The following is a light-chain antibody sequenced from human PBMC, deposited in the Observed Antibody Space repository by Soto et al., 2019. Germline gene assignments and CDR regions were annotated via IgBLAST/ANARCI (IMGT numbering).Light chain of an antibody. J-gene: IGKJ5*01. V-gene: IGKV3-11*01. CDR1: QSFRGL. CDR2: DAY. CDR3: QQRHMWPIT. Sequence: EVCLAQSPVTLSLSPGERATLSCRASQSFRGLLAWYQQKPGQAPRLLIYDAYNRATGIPPRFSGSGSGTDFTLTISSLEPEDSAVYYCQQRHMWPITFGQGT.